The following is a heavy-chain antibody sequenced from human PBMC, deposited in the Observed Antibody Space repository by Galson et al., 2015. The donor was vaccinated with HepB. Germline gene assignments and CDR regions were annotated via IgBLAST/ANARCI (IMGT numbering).Heavy chain of an antibody. Sequence: SLRLSCAASGFTFSSYAMSWVRQAPGKGLEWVSAISGSGGSTYYADSVKGRFTISRDNSKNTLYLQMNSLRAEDTAVYYCAKGRSRGYSYGYSRGGPIDYWGQGTLVTVSS. J-gene: IGHJ4*02. V-gene: IGHV3-23*01. CDR3: AKGRSRGYSYGYSRGGPIDY. D-gene: IGHD5-18*01. CDR1: GFTFSSYA. CDR2: ISGSGGST.